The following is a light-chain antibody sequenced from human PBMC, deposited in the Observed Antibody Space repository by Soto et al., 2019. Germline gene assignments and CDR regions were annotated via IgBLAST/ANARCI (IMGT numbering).Light chain of an antibody. CDR1: SSDVGGYNY. Sequence: QSVLTQPPSASGSPGQSVTITCTGTSSDVGGYNYVSWYQQHPGKAPKLMIYEVIKRPSGVPDRFSASRSGNTASLTVSGFLAEEEVDYYSSSYAGSDNFVFGPGTKFTVL. J-gene: IGLJ1*01. CDR3: SSYAGSDNFV. V-gene: IGLV2-8*01. CDR2: EVI.